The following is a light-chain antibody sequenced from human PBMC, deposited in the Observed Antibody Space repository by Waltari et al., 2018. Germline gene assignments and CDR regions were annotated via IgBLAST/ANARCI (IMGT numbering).Light chain of an antibody. J-gene: IGKJ1*01. CDR1: QGISSY. V-gene: IGKV1-8*01. CDR3: QQYYSYPPT. CDR2: AAS. Sequence: AIRITKLPPSLPASTGDRVTITCRASQGISSYLAWYQQKPGKAPKLLIYAASTLQSGVPSRFSGSGSGTDFTLTISCLQSEDFATYYCQQYYSYPPTFGQGTKVEIK.